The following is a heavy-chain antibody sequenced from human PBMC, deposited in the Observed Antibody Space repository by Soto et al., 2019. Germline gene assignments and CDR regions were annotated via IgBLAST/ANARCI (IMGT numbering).Heavy chain of an antibody. CDR1: GFTFGDYA. V-gene: IGHV3-49*03. CDR3: AREVIHHWEAFDI. D-gene: IGHD3-10*01. Sequence: EAQLVESGGGLVQPGRSLRLSCTASGFTFGDYAVSWFRQAPGKGLEWVSFIRSKTYGGAAEYAASLKGRFTISRDDSNSIAYLQMNSLNTEDTAVYFCAREVIHHWEAFDIWGQGTMVTVSS. CDR2: IRSKTYGGAA. J-gene: IGHJ3*02.